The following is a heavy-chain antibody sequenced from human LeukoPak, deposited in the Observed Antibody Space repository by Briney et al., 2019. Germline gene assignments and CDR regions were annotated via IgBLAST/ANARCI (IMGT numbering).Heavy chain of an antibody. CDR1: GFTFSSYG. CDR2: IWYDGSNK. Sequence: PGGSLRLSCAASGFTFSSYGMHWVRQAPGKGLEWVAVIWYDGSNKYYADSVKGRFTISRDNSKNTLYLQMNSLRAEDTAVYYCARGEKGLRYFDWLSPSPDYYYYGMDVWGQGTTVTVSS. D-gene: IGHD3-9*01. CDR3: ARGEKGLRYFDWLSPSPDYYYYGMDV. V-gene: IGHV3-33*08. J-gene: IGHJ6*02.